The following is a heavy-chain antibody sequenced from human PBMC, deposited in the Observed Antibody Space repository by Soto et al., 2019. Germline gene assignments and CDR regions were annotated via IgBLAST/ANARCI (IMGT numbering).Heavy chain of an antibody. Sequence: GGSLRLSCVASGFTFSSFEMNWVRQAPGKGLEWISYISSGGKTTYYADSVKGRFTISRDNAKNSLYLQMSSLRAEDAAVYYCARNYIIYYDGSRAHYSWGRGTLVTISS. D-gene: IGHD3-22*01. CDR1: GFTFSSFE. CDR3: ARNYIIYYDGSRAHYS. CDR2: ISSGGKTT. V-gene: IGHV3-48*03. J-gene: IGHJ5*02.